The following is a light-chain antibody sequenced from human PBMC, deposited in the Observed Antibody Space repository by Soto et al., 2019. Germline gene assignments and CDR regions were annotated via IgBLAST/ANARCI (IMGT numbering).Light chain of an antibody. CDR2: DAS. CDR1: QGISTW. J-gene: IGKJ1*01. CDR3: QQYSSYSRT. V-gene: IGKV1-5*01. Sequence: DSPMTQSPSTLSASVGARVTITCRASQGISTWLAWYQQKPGTAPKLLIYDASSLESGVPSRFSGSGSGTEFTLTISSLQPDDYATYYCQQYSSYSRTFGQGTKVDIK.